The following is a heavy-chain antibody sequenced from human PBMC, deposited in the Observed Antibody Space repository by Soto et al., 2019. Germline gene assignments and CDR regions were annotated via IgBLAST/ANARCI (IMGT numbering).Heavy chain of an antibody. CDR3: ARGLAAAGSYYYYGMDV. D-gene: IGHD6-13*01. CDR2: INPNSGGT. CDR1: GYTFTGSY. Sequence: GASVKVSCKASGYTFTGSYMHLVRQAPGQGLEWMGWINPNSGGTNYAQKFQGWVTMTRDTSISTAYMELSRLRSDDTAVYYCARGLAAAGSYYYYGMDVWGQGTTVTVSS. V-gene: IGHV1-2*04. J-gene: IGHJ6*02.